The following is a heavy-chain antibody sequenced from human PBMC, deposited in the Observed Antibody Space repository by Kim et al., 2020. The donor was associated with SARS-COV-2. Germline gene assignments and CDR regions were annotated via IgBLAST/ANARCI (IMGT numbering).Heavy chain of an antibody. Sequence: SETLSLTCAVYGGSFSGYYWSWIRQPPGKGLEWIGEINHSGSTNYNPSLKSRVTISVDTSKNQFSLKLSSVTAADTAVYYCARGPTYYYDSSGYLIDYWGQGTLVTVSS. CDR1: GGSFSGYY. J-gene: IGHJ4*02. D-gene: IGHD3-22*01. CDR2: INHSGST. V-gene: IGHV4-34*01. CDR3: ARGPTYYYDSSGYLIDY.